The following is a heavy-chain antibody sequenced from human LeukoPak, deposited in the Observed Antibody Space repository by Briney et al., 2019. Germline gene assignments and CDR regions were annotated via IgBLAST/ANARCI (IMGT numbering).Heavy chain of an antibody. J-gene: IGHJ4*02. V-gene: IGHV1-8*01. CDR1: GYTFTSYD. CDR2: MNPNSGNT. CDR3: ARGRAQYSGYDRKIRVFDY. D-gene: IGHD5-12*01. Sequence: ASVKVSCKASGYTFTSYDINWVRQATGQGLEWMGWMNPNSGNTGYAQKFQGRVTMTRNTSISTAYMELSSLRSEDTAVYYCARGRAQYSGYDRKIRVFDYWGQGTLVTVSS.